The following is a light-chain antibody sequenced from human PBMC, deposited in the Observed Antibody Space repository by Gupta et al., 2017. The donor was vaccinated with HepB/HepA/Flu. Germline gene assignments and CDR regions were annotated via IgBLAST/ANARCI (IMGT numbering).Light chain of an antibody. CDR3: KQYGSPALYT. CDR1: QSVNSNY. V-gene: IGKV3-20*01. CDR2: ATS. J-gene: IGKJ2*01. Sequence: EIALTQSPVTLSLSPGERATLSRRASQSVNSNYLACYQQKPGQTPRLLIYATSNRVTGSSDRFSASWSGTEFTLPISRLDPEDFAVNYCKQYGSPALYTFGQGTRLDIK.